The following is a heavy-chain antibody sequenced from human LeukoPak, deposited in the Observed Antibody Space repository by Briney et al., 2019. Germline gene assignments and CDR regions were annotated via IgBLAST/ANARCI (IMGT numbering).Heavy chain of an antibody. CDR1: GFTFSNYE. CDR3: AREWGMDV. J-gene: IGHJ6*02. CDR2: IKSDGTTT. V-gene: IGHV3-74*01. Sequence: GGSLRLSCAASGFTFSNYEMQWVRQVSGKGLVWVSRIKSDGTTTGHADFVKGRFTISRDNAKNTLYLQMNSLRAEDTAVYYCAREWGMDVWGQGTTVTVSS.